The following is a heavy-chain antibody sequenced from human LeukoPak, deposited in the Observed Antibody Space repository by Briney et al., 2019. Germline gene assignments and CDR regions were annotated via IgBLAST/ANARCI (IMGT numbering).Heavy chain of an antibody. CDR3: AKGSGVVPAASDYFDY. Sequence: GGSLRLSCAASGFTFSSYEMNWVRQAPGKGLEWVSYISSSGSTIYYADSVKGRFTISRDNAKNSLYLQMNSLRAEDTAVYYCAKGSGVVPAASDYFDYWGQGTLVTVSS. V-gene: IGHV3-48*03. D-gene: IGHD2-2*01. CDR1: GFTFSSYE. J-gene: IGHJ4*02. CDR2: ISSSGSTI.